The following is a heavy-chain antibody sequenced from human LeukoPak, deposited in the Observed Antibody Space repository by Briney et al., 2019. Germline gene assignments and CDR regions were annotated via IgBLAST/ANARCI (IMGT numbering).Heavy chain of an antibody. D-gene: IGHD1-26*01. CDR3: ARLDSGDHGNIPH. J-gene: IGHJ1*01. CDR1: GGSLSPYY. CDR2: IYHTGTT. V-gene: IGHV4-59*08. Sequence: SKTLSLTCTVSGGSLSPYYWTWIRQPPGKGLEWIGYIYHTGTTRYNPSLNSRVTISVETSKNQFSLRLNSVTAADTAIYYCARLDSGDHGNIPHWGQGTLVTVSS.